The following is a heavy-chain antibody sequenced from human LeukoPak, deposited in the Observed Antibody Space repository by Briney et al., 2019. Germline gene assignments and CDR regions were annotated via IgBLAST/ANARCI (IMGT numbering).Heavy chain of an antibody. CDR3: AKDRGRYYDSSGYYWGYYFDS. CDR2: ISGSGGST. V-gene: IGHV3-23*01. Sequence: GGSLSLSCAASGFTFSTYAVNWVRQAPGKGLEWVSTISGSGGSTYYADSVKGRFTISRDNSKNTLYLQMSSLRAEDTAVYYCAKDRGRYYDSSGYYWGYYFDSWGQGILVTVST. CDR1: GFTFSTYA. J-gene: IGHJ4*02. D-gene: IGHD3-22*01.